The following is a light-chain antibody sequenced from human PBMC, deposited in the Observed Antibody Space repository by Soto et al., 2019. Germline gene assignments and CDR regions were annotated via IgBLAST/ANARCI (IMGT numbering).Light chain of an antibody. Sequence: QSALTQPASVSGSPGQSITISRSGTTNDIGGYNYVSWYQHHPGKVPKVIIYEVRNRPSGVSNRFSGSKSGNTASLTISGLQAEDEADYYCCSYTISATLVFGGGTKVTVL. V-gene: IGLV2-14*01. CDR3: CSYTISATLV. CDR2: EVR. J-gene: IGLJ3*02. CDR1: TNDIGGYNY.